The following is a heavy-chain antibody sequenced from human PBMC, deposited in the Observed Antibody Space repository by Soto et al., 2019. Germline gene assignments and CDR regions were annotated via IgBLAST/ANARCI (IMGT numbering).Heavy chain of an antibody. Sequence: QVQLVQSGAEVRKPGSSVRVSCTASGTTFSSYTVSWLRQAPGQGLEWMGRIIPILGVTNYAQKFRGRVTITAGKYLNVAYMELKGLRTEDTAVYYCARRRYCGSDCYQKYYYGMDVWGQGTTVTVSS. V-gene: IGHV1-69*02. J-gene: IGHJ6*02. D-gene: IGHD2-21*02. CDR2: IIPILGVT. CDR3: ARRRYCGSDCYQKYYYGMDV. CDR1: GTTFSSYT.